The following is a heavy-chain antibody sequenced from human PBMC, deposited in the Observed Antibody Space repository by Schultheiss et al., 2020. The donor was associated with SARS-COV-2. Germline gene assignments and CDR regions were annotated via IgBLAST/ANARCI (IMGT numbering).Heavy chain of an antibody. D-gene: IGHD4-17*01. CDR1: GFTFSDYY. CDR2: ISSSGSTI. Sequence: GGSLRLSCAASGFTFSDYYMSWIRQAPGKGLEWVSYISSSGSTIYYADSVKGRFTISRDNAKNSLYLQMNSLRAEDTAVYYCARQAMTTVTTDAFDIWGQGTMVTVSS. V-gene: IGHV3-11*01. J-gene: IGHJ3*02. CDR3: ARQAMTTVTTDAFDI.